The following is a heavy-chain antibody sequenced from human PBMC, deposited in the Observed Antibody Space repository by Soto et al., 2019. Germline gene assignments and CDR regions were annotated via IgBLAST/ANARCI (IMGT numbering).Heavy chain of an antibody. V-gene: IGHV4-34*01. D-gene: IGHD3-9*01. J-gene: IGHJ2*01. CDR3: ARESHDILTGPPWVWYFDL. CDR2: INDRGSI. CDR1: GGSFRGYY. Sequence: QVQLQQWGAGPLRPLETLSLTCGVSGGSFRGYYCAWIRQFPGEGLEWIGEINDRGSINYIPSLKSRVSISVDTSKNHYSLNLRSVTAADTAVYYCARESHDILTGPPWVWYFDLWGRGTRVTVSS.